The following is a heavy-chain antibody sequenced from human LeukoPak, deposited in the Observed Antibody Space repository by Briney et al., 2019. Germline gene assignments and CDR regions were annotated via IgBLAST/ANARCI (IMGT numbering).Heavy chain of an antibody. CDR2: ISYDGSNK. V-gene: IGHV3-30*03. CDR3: ARVSDY. Sequence: PGGSLRLSCAASGFTFSSYSMTWVRQAPGKGLEWVAVISYDGSNKYYADSVKGRFTISRDNSKNTLYLQMNSLRAEDTAVYYCARVSDYWGQGTLVTASS. CDR1: GFTFSSYS. J-gene: IGHJ4*02.